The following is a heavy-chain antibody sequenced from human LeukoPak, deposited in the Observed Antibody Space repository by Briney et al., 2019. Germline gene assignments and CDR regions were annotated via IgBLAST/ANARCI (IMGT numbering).Heavy chain of an antibody. CDR3: ARGNGQLVRNHQEHTYYYYGMDV. V-gene: IGHV3-7*01. Sequence: GGSLRLSCAASGFTFSSYWMSWVRQAPGKGLEWVANIKQDGSEKYYVDSVKGRFTNSRDNAKNSLYLQMNSLRAEDTAVYYCARGNGQLVRNHQEHTYYYYGMDVWGQGTTVTVSS. CDR1: GFTFSSYW. CDR2: IKQDGSEK. D-gene: IGHD6-6*01. J-gene: IGHJ6*02.